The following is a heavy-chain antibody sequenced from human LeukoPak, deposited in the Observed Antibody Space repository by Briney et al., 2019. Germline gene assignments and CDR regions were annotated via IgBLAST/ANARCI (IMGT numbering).Heavy chain of an antibody. V-gene: IGHV3-21*01. Sequence: GGSLRLSCAASGFTFSSYSMNWVRQAPGKGLEWVSSISSSSSYIYYADSVKGRFTISRDNAKNSLYLQMNSLRAEDTAVYYCARDQGYCSSTSCYTGDASDIWGQGTMVTVSS. D-gene: IGHD2-2*02. CDR1: GFTFSSYS. CDR2: ISSSSSYI. J-gene: IGHJ3*02. CDR3: ARDQGYCSSTSCYTGDASDI.